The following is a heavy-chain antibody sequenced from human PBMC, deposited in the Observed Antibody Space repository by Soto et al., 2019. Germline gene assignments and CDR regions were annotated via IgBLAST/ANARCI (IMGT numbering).Heavy chain of an antibody. CDR2: ISWDGGST. CDR3: AKDRGYSYSSFDY. Sequence: EVQLVESGGVVVQPGGSLRLSCAASGFTFDDYTMHWVRQAPGKGLEWVSLISWDGGSTYYADSVKGRFTISRDNSKNSLYLQMNSLRSEDTALYYCAKDRGYSYSSFDYWGQGTLVTVSS. J-gene: IGHJ4*02. CDR1: GFTFDDYT. V-gene: IGHV3-43*01. D-gene: IGHD5-18*01.